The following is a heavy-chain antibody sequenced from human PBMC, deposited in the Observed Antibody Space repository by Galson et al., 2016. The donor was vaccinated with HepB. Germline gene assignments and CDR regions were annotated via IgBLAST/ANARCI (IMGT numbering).Heavy chain of an antibody. CDR2: VYYSGST. V-gene: IGHV4-39*01. D-gene: IGHD5-12*01. J-gene: IGHJ4*02. Sequence: SETLSLTCTVSDGSISNINYYWGWIRQPPGKRLEWIGTVYYSGSTYYNPSLTSRVTISVDTSKNQFSLKLSSVTAADTAVYYCARSPWRATSDFNYWGQGTLVTVSS. CDR1: DGSISNINYY. CDR3: ARSPWRATSDFNY.